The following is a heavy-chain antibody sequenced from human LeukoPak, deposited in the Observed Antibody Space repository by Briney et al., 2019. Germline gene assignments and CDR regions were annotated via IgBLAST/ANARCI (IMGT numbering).Heavy chain of an antibody. CDR1: GYSFTSYW. Sequence: GESLKISCKGAGYSFTSYWIGWVRQMPGKGLEWMGIIYPGDSDTRYSPSFQGQVTISADKSISTAYLQWSSLKASGTAMYYCARHTSYGEGYYYYYMDVWGKGTTVTVSS. V-gene: IGHV5-51*01. J-gene: IGHJ6*03. D-gene: IGHD5-18*01. CDR2: IYPGDSDT. CDR3: ARHTSYGEGYYYYYMDV.